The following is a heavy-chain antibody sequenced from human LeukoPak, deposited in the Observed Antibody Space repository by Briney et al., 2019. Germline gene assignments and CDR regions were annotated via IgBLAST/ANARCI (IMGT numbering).Heavy chain of an antibody. Sequence: ASVKVSCKASGYTFTGYYMHWVRQAPGQGLEWMGWINPNSGGTNYAQKFQGRVTMTRDTSISTAYMELSRLRSDDTAVYYCASVRFSSGYYLDFDYWGQGTLVTVSS. CDR3: ASVRFSSGYYLDFDY. V-gene: IGHV1-2*02. CDR2: INPNSGGT. CDR1: GYTFTGYY. D-gene: IGHD3-22*01. J-gene: IGHJ4*02.